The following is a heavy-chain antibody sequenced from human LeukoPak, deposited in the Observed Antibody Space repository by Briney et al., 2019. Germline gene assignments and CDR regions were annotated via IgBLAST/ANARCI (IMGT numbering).Heavy chain of an antibody. J-gene: IGHJ6*03. V-gene: IGHV3-48*01. CDR2: ISSSSSTI. CDR3: ARFAAGGSYYYYMDV. CDR1: GFTLSDYS. D-gene: IGHD6-25*01. Sequence: GGSLRLSCAVSGFTLSDYSMNWVRQAPGKGLEWVSFISSSSSTIYYADSVKGRFTISRDNAKSSLFLQMNSLRADDTAVYYCARFAAGGSYYYYMDVWGKGTTVTVSS.